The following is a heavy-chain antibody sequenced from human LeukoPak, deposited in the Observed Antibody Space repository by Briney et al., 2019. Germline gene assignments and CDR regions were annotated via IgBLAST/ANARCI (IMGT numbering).Heavy chain of an antibody. CDR3: ARDSHPSGGSCFDN. J-gene: IGHJ4*02. Sequence: GGSLRLSCAASGFTFSEYWMSWVRQAPGKGLEWVANIKEDGSEKYCVDSVRGRFTISRDDARKSVYLQMNNLRAEDTALYYCARDSHPSGGSCFDNWGQGTLVTVSS. CDR2: IKEDGSEK. D-gene: IGHD6-13*01. V-gene: IGHV3-7*01. CDR1: GFTFSEYW.